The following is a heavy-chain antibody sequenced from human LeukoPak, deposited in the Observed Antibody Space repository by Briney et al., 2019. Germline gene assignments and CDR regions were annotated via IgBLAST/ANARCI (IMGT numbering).Heavy chain of an antibody. V-gene: IGHV3-23*01. Sequence: GGSLRLSCAASGLTFGSYAMSWVRQAPGKGLEWVSGISGSGGRTYYADSVKGRFTISRDNSKNTLSLQMNSLRAEDTAVYYCAKGRGYCSSTSCDGGQNYYYGMDVWGQGTTVTVSS. J-gene: IGHJ6*02. CDR3: AKGRGYCSSTSCDGGQNYYYGMDV. CDR2: ISGSGGRT. CDR1: GLTFGSYA. D-gene: IGHD2-2*01.